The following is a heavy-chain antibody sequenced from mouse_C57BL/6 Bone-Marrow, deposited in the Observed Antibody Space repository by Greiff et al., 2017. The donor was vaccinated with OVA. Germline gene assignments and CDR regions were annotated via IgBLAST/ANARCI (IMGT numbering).Heavy chain of an antibody. V-gene: IGHV5-4*01. CDR1: GFTFSSYA. J-gene: IGHJ1*03. CDR2: ISDGGSYT. Sequence: EVQVVESGGGLVKPGGSLKLSCAASGFTFSSYAMSWVRQTPEKRLEWVATISDGGSYTYYPDNVKGRFTISRDNAKNNLYLQMSHLKSEDTAMYYCARDRLWYNLYFDVWGTGTTVTVSS. CDR3: ARDRLWYNLYFDV. D-gene: IGHD2-1*01.